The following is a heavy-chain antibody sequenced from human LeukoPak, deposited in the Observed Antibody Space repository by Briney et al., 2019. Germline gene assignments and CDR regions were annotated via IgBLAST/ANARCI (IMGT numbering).Heavy chain of an antibody. CDR2: INTASSYI. CDR1: GFTFSSYG. V-gene: IGHV3-21*01. D-gene: IGHD4-17*01. CDR3: ARNERDDYGDYGMDV. J-gene: IGHJ6*02. Sequence: GESLRLSCAASGFTFSSYGMNWVRQAPGKGLEWVSSINTASSYIYYADSVKGRFTISRDNAKNSLYLQMNSLGAGDTAVYYCARNERDDYGDYGMDVWGQGTTVTVSS.